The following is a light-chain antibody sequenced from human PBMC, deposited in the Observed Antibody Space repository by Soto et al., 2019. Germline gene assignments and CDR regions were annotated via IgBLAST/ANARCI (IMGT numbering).Light chain of an antibody. CDR1: QSISSW. CDR2: KAS. Sequence: DIQMTQSPSTLSASVGTKVTITCRASQSISSWLAWYQQKPGKAPKLLIYKASSLESGVPSRFSGSGSGTEFTLTISSLQPDEFATYSCQQYNSYSPAFGQGTKV. J-gene: IGKJ1*01. V-gene: IGKV1-5*03. CDR3: QQYNSYSPA.